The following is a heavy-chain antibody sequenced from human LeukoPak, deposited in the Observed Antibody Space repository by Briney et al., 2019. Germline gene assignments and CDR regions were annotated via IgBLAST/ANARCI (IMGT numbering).Heavy chain of an antibody. CDR3: VRDCSSSSGRAFDI. Sequence: QSGGSLRLSCAASGFTFSSYGMHWVRQAPGKGLVWVSRISTDGSSTNSADSVKGRFTISRDKAKNTVYLPVNSLRAEDTAVYCCVRDCSSSSGRAFDIWGQGTMVTVSP. D-gene: IGHD6-6*01. J-gene: IGHJ3*02. CDR2: ISTDGSST. V-gene: IGHV3-74*01. CDR1: GFTFSSYG.